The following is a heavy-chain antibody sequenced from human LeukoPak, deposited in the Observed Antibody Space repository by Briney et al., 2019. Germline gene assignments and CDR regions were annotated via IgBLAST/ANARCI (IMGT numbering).Heavy chain of an antibody. CDR2: IYYSGST. J-gene: IGHJ2*01. D-gene: IGHD6-19*01. CDR1: GGSISSYY. CDR3: ARDQAVAGTRYFDL. Sequence: PSETLSLTCTVSGGSISSYYWSWIRQPPGKGLEWIGYIYYSGSTNYNPSLKSRVTISVDTSKNQFSLKLSSVTAADTAVYYCARDQAVAGTRYFDLWGRGTLVTVSS. V-gene: IGHV4-59*01.